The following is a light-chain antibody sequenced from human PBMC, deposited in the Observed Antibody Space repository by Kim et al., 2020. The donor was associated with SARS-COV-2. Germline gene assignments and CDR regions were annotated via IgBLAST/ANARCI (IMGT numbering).Light chain of an antibody. Sequence: QTVVTQEPSFSVSPGGTVTLTCGLSSGSVSTSYYPSWYQQTPGQAPRTLIYSTNTRSSGVPDRFSGSILGNKAALTITGAQADEESDYYCVLYMGSGVSVFGGGTQLTVL. CDR2: STN. J-gene: IGLJ2*01. V-gene: IGLV8-61*01. CDR3: VLYMGSGVSV. CDR1: SGSVSTSYY.